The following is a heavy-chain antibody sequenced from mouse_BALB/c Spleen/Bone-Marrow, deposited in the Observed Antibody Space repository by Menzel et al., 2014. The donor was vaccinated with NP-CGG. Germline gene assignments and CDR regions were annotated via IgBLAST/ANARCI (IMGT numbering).Heavy chain of an antibody. CDR1: CYAFSSYW. CDR2: IYPGDGDT. CDR3: AKVTTGFAY. D-gene: IGHD2-2*01. V-gene: IGHV1-80*01. Sequence: QVQLQQSGAELVWPGSSVKISCKASCYAFSSYWVTWVKQRPGQGLEWIGQIYPGDGDTNYNGKFKDKVTLTADKSSSAAYMQLSSLTSEDSAVYFCAKVTTGFAYWGQGTLVTVSA. J-gene: IGHJ3*01.